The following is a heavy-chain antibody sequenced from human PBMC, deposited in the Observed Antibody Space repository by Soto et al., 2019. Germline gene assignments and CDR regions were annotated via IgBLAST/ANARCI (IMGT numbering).Heavy chain of an antibody. J-gene: IGHJ6*02. CDR3: ARYKDRPRLGGNYYYIMDV. CDR1: GGTFSSYA. Sequence: QVQLVQSGAEVKKPGSSVKVSCKASGGTFSSYAISWVRQAPGQGLEWMGGIIPIFRTPDYAQKFQGRVTITADESTSTAYMELSSLRSEDTAVYYCARYKDRPRLGGNYYYIMDVWGQGTTVTVSS. CDR2: IIPIFRTP. V-gene: IGHV1-69*12. D-gene: IGHD5-12*01.